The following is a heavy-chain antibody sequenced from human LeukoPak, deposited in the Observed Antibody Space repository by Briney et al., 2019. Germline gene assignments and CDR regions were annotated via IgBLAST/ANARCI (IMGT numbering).Heavy chain of an antibody. CDR1: GGSISTSNYY. D-gene: IGHD6-6*01. J-gene: IGHJ5*02. Sequence: SQTLSLTCTVSGGSISTSNYYWGWIRQPPGKGLEWIGNIFYSGSTYYSPSLKSRVTISLDTSRNQFSLKLTSVTAADTAVYYCATSSIAARGNWFDPWGQGTLVTVSS. CDR3: ATSSIAARGNWFDP. CDR2: IFYSGST. V-gene: IGHV4-39*07.